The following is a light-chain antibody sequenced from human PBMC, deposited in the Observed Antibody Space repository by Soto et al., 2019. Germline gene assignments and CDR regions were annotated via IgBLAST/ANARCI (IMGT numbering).Light chain of an antibody. CDR3: QQYDNLPPNT. CDR2: DAS. V-gene: IGKV3D-20*01. CDR1: QSVSSRY. Sequence: EIVLTQSPATLSLSPGDRATLSCGASQSVSSRYLAWYQQKPGLAPRLLIYDASTRATGIPDRFSGSGSGTVFTLTISRLEPEDFAMYYCQQYDNLPPNTFGQGTKLEIK. J-gene: IGKJ2*01.